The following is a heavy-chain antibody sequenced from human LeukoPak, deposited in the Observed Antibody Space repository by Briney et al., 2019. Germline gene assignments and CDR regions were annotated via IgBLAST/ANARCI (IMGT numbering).Heavy chain of an antibody. Sequence: GGSLRLSCAASGFTFSSHAVSWVRQAPGKGLEWVSALSGSGRSTYYADSVKGRFTISRDNSRNTLYLQLNSLRAEDTAVYYCAKFRGGTTSSYYFDYWGQGTLVTVSS. D-gene: IGHD2-2*01. J-gene: IGHJ4*02. CDR2: LSGSGRST. V-gene: IGHV3-23*01. CDR3: AKFRGGTTSSYYFDY. CDR1: GFTFSSHA.